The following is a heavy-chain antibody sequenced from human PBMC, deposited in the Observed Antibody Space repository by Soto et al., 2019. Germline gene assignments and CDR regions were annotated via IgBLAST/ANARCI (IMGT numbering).Heavy chain of an antibody. CDR3: ARDDELGGYFDY. V-gene: IGHV3-21*01. CDR1: GFTFSSYS. Sequence: GESLKISCAASGFTFSSYSMNWVRQAPGKGLEWVSSISSSSSYIYYADSVKGRFTISRDNAKNSLYLQMNSLRAEDTAVYYCARDDELGGYFDYWGQGTLVTVSS. D-gene: IGHD1-26*01. CDR2: ISSSSSYI. J-gene: IGHJ4*02.